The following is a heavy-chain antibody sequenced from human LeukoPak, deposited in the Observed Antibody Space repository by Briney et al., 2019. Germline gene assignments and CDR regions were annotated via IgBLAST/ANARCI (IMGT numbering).Heavy chain of an antibody. CDR3: ARGTGDSRSYYYVY. V-gene: IGHV3-30*04. Sequence: GGSLRLFCAASGFTFSSYAMHWVRQAPGKGLEWVAVISYDGSNKYYADSVKGRFTISRDNSKNTLYLQMNSLRAEDTAVYYCARGTGDSRSYYYVYWGQGTLVTVSS. J-gene: IGHJ4*02. D-gene: IGHD3-22*01. CDR1: GFTFSSYA. CDR2: ISYDGSNK.